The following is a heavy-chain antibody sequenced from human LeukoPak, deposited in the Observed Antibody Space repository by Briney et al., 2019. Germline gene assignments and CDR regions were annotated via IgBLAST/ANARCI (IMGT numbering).Heavy chain of an antibody. J-gene: IGHJ4*02. CDR1: GFTFDDYA. V-gene: IGHV3-9*01. D-gene: IGHD1-1*01. CDR2: ISWNGGTT. CDR3: AKATQAPWRYPELFDY. Sequence: PGGSLRLSCAASGFTFDDYAMHWVRQAPGKGLEWVSGISWNGGTTGYADSVKGRFTISRDNTKNSLYLQMNSLRAEDTALYYCAKATQAPWRYPELFDYWGQETLVTVSS.